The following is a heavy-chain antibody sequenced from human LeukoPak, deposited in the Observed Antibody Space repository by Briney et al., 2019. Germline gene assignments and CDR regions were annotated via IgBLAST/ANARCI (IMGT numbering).Heavy chain of an antibody. Sequence: PGGSRRLSCAASGFTLSSYAMSWVRQAPGKGLEWVSVISGSGGSTYSADSVKGRFTISRDNSKNTLYLQMNSLRAEDTAVYFCAKSQDGGRLFHFDYWGQGTLVTVSS. CDR2: ISGSGGST. D-gene: IGHD1-26*01. CDR1: GFTLSSYA. J-gene: IGHJ4*02. CDR3: AKSQDGGRLFHFDY. V-gene: IGHV3-23*01.